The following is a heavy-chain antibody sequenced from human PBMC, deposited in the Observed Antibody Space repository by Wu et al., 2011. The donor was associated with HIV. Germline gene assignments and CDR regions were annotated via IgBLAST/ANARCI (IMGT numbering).Heavy chain of an antibody. J-gene: IGHJ4*02. CDR3: ARVPDGYNYYYFDY. CDR1: GGTFSTYA. V-gene: IGHV1-69*01. CDR2: IIPIFGTT. Sequence: KPGSSVKVSCKASGGTFSTYAISWVRQAPGQGLEWMGGIIPIFGTTNYAQKFQGRVTITADESTSTAYMELSSLRSEDTAVYYCARVPDGYNYYYFDYWGQGTLVTVSS. D-gene: IGHD5-24*01.